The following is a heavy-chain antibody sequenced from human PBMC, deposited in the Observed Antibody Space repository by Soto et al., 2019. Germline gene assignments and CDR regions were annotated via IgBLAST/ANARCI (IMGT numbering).Heavy chain of an antibody. CDR1: GDSISGSQW. J-gene: IGHJ5*02. Sequence: SETLSLTCAVSGDSISGSQWWSWVRQPPGKGLEWIGSIYYSGSTYYNPSLRSRVTISVDTSKNQFSLKLSSVTAADTAVFYCARHYSSGSRNWFDPWGQGTLVTVSS. D-gene: IGHD6-19*01. CDR2: IYYSGST. CDR3: ARHYSSGSRNWFDP. V-gene: IGHV4-39*01.